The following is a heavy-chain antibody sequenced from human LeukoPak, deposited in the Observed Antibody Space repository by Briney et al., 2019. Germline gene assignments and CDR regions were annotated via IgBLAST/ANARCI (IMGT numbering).Heavy chain of an antibody. J-gene: IGHJ4*02. D-gene: IGHD1-7*01. V-gene: IGHV6-1*01. Sequence: SQTLSLTCVISGDSVSGSAVGWHWIRQSPSGGLQWLGKTYYWSKWYFDYADSVKSRMTISPDTSKNKFSLRLGSVTPADTAVYFCARSKNYAFDYWGPGALVTVSS. CDR3: ARSKNYAFDY. CDR2: TYYWSKWYF. CDR1: GDSVSGSAVG.